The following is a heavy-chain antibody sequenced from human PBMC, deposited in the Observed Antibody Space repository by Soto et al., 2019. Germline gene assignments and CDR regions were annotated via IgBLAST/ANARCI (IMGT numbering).Heavy chain of an antibody. V-gene: IGHV3-11*06. J-gene: IGHJ6*02. D-gene: IGHD3-10*01. CDR2: ISSDSIYT. Sequence: QVQLVESGGGLVKPGGFLRLSCAASGFTFNDHYMTWIRQAPGKGLEWVSFISSDSIYTNSADSVKGRFTISRDNAKNLLYLQMSSLRVEDTAVYYCARDSTGSGLDYGMDVWGQGTTVAVSS. CDR1: GFTFNDHY. CDR3: ARDSTGSGLDYGMDV.